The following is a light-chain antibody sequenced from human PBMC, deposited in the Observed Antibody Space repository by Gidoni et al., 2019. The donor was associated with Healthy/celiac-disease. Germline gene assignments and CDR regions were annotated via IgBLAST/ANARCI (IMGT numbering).Light chain of an antibody. V-gene: IGKV3-20*01. CDR3: QQYGSSPRT. CDR1: QSVSSRY. Sequence: EIVLTQSPGTLSLSPGESATLSCRASQSVSSRYLAWYQQKPGQAHRLLLCGASSRPTSIPNRFSGGGSRTDFTLTISRLEPEDFAEYCWQQYGSSPRTFGQGTKVEIK. J-gene: IGKJ1*01. CDR2: GAS.